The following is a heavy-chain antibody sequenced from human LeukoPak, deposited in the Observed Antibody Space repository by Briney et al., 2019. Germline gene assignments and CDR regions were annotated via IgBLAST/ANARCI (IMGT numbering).Heavy chain of an antibody. Sequence: GGSLRLSCAASGFTFSSYSMNWVRQAPGKGLEWVSSISSSSSYIYYADSVKGRFTISRDNAKNSLYLQMNSLRAEDTAVYYCARAGLNRYSYGHTIRYWGQGTLVTVSS. V-gene: IGHV3-21*01. J-gene: IGHJ4*02. CDR3: ARAGLNRYSYGHTIRY. D-gene: IGHD5-18*01. CDR1: GFTFSSYS. CDR2: ISSSSSYI.